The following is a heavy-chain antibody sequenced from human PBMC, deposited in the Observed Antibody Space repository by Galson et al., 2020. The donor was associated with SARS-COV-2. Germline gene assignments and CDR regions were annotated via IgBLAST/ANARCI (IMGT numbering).Heavy chain of an antibody. CDR1: GYTFTSYG. CDR3: ARVFIPAPAYYDYVWGNYLFDY. Sequence: ASVKVSCKASGYTFTSYGLSWVRQAPGQGLEWMGWISAYNDHTNYAQNLQGRVTMTTDTSTSTAYMELRSLRSDDTAVYYCARVFIPAPAYYDYVWGNYLFDYWGQGTLVTVSS. V-gene: IGHV1-18*01. J-gene: IGHJ4*02. CDR2: ISAYNDHT. D-gene: IGHD3-16*01.